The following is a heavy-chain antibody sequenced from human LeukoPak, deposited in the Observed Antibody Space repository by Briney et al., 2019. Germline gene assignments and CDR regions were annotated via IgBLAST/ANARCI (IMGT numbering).Heavy chain of an antibody. D-gene: IGHD6-19*01. CDR1: GGSISSYY. J-gene: IGHJ3*02. Sequence: SETLSLTCTVSGGSISSYYWSWIRQPPGKGLEWIGYIYYSGSTNYNPSLKSRVTISVDTSKNQFSLKLSSVTAADTAVYYCARDRPGIAVAGTQESDAFDIWGQGTMVTVSS. V-gene: IGHV4-59*01. CDR2: IYYSGST. CDR3: ARDRPGIAVAGTQESDAFDI.